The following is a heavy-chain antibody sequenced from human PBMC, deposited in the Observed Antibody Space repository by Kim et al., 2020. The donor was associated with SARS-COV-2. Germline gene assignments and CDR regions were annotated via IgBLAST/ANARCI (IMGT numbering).Heavy chain of an antibody. D-gene: IGHD3-22*01. CDR3: ARAKLQYAMIVGGWVDP. CDR2: ISYDGSNK. Sequence: GGSLRLSCAASGFTFSSYAMHWVRQAPGKGLEGVAVISYDGSNKYYADSVKGRFTISRDNSKNTLYLQMNSLRAEDTAVYYCARAKLQYAMIVGGWVDP. J-gene: IGHJ5*02. CDR1: GFTFSSYA. V-gene: IGHV3-30*04.